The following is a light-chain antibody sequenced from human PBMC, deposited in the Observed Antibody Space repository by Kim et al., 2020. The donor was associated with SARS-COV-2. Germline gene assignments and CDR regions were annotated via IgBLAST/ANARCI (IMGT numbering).Light chain of an antibody. CDR2: SNN. CDR1: SSNIGSNR. V-gene: IGLV1-47*02. J-gene: IGLJ1*01. Sequence: QSVLTQPPSASGSPGQRVTISCSGSSSNIGSNRVSWYQQLPGTAPKLLICSNNQRPSGVPDRFSGSKSGTSASLAISGLRSEDEADYYCAAWDDSLRAFVFGTGTQLTVL. CDR3: AAWDDSLRAFV.